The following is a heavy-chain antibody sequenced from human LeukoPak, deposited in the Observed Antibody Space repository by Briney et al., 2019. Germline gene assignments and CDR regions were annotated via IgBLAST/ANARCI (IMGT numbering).Heavy chain of an antibody. J-gene: IGHJ6*03. Sequence: SSETLSLTCTVCGGSISSGNYHWSWIRQPPGKGLEWSGYIYYSGNTYYTPSLKSRVTISVDTWKNQFSLKLRSLTAADTAVYYCARDREAYGSGLHYYYYMDVWGKGTTVTVSS. CDR2: IYYSGNT. V-gene: IGHV4-30-4*08. CDR1: GGSISSGNYH. CDR3: ARDREAYGSGLHYYYYMDV. D-gene: IGHD3-10*01.